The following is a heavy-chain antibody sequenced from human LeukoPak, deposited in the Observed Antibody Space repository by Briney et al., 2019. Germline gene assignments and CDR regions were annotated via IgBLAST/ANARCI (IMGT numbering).Heavy chain of an antibody. V-gene: IGHV3-23*01. CDR2: ISGNGGTT. CDR1: GFTFSTCA. CDR3: AKPPPDSSTWLFDY. J-gene: IGHJ4*02. D-gene: IGHD3-22*01. Sequence: PGGSLRLSCPGSGFTFSTCAMRWVGQAPGKGLEWVSTISGNGGTTYYADSVKGRFTISRDNSKNTLYLQMNSMRVEDTAVYYCAKPPPDSSTWLFDYWGQGTLVTVSS.